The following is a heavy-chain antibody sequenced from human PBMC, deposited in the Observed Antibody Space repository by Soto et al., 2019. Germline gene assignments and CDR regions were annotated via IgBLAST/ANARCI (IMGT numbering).Heavy chain of an antibody. CDR1: GGTFSIYA. CDR2: IIPIFGTA. CDR3: ARAYNWNYVSYYYDSSGSLGY. D-gene: IGHD3-22*01. Sequence: EASVKVSCKASGGTFSIYAIIWVRQAPGQGLEWMGGIIPIFGTANYAQKFQGRVTITADESTSTAYMELSSLRSEDTAVYYCARAYNWNYVSYYYDSSGSLGYWGQGTLVTVSS. J-gene: IGHJ4*02. V-gene: IGHV1-69*13.